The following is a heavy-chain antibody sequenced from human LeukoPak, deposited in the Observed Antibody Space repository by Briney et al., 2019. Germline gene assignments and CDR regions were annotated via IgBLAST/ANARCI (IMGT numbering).Heavy chain of an antibody. J-gene: IGHJ4*02. V-gene: IGHV1-69*04. D-gene: IGHD3-3*01. CDR2: IIPILGIA. Sequence: SVKVSCKASGGTFSSYAISWVRQAPGQGLEWMGRIIPILGIANYAQKFQGRVTITADKSTSTAYMELSSVTAADTAVYYCARRRVGDFWSGYYRPIGYYFDYWGQGTLVTVSS. CDR3: ARRRVGDFWSGYYRPIGYYFDY. CDR1: GGTFSSYA.